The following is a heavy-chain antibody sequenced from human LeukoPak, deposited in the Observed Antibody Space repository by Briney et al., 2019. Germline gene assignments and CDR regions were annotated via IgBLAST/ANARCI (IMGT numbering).Heavy chain of an antibody. J-gene: IGHJ3*02. Sequence: GASVKVSCKASGGTFSSYAISWVRQAPGQGLEWMGGIIPIFGTANYAQKFQGRVTITADESTSTAYMELGSLRSEDTAVYYCARDIAVAVHDAFDIWGQGTMVTVSS. D-gene: IGHD6-19*01. CDR1: GGTFSSYA. V-gene: IGHV1-69*13. CDR3: ARDIAVAVHDAFDI. CDR2: IIPIFGTA.